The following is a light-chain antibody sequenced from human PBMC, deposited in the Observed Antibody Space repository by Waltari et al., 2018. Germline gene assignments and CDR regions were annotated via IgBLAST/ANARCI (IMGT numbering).Light chain of an antibody. CDR2: RAS. CDR3: QQHGTLPAT. J-gene: IGKJ1*01. CDR1: RSVRSSV. V-gene: IGKV3-20*01. Sequence: RARRSVRSSVLACYERQPGQPRRLVIERASRRATGIPDRFSGSEAGTDFSLTVGRLEPEYLSVNDCQQHGTLPATFGEGTKVEIK.